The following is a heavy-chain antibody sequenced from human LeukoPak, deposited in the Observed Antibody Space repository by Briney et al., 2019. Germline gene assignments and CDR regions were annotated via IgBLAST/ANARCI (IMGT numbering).Heavy chain of an antibody. J-gene: IGHJ6*02. V-gene: IGHV4-39*07. CDR3: ARGSGALYYGMDV. CDR2: IYYSGST. CDR1: GGSISSSSYF. Sequence: SETLSLTCTVSGGSISSSSYFWGWIRQPPGKGLEWFGNIYYSGSTYYNPSLKSRVSVSVDTSKNQFSLKLTSVTAADTAVYYCARGSGALYYGMDVWGQGTTVTVSS. D-gene: IGHD3-10*01.